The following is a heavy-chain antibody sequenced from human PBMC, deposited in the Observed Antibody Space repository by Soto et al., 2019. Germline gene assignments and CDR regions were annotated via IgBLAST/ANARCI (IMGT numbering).Heavy chain of an antibody. V-gene: IGHV4-39*01. Sequence: SETLSLTCSVSGVSISSSNYYWGWIRQAPGKGLEWIGNIYHSGSPYYNPSLKSRVTISVDTSRNLFSLNLTSVTAADTAVYYCGILGYGDSGSYEDLDTWGQGTRVAVSS. J-gene: IGHJ5*02. CDR2: IYHSGSP. D-gene: IGHD3-22*01. CDR3: GILGYGDSGSYEDLDT. CDR1: GVSISSSNYY.